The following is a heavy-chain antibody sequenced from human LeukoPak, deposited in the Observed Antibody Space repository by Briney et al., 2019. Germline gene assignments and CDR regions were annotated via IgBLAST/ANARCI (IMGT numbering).Heavy chain of an antibody. Sequence: GGSLRLSCAASGFTFSSYEMNWVRQAPGKGLEWVSYISSSGSTIYYADSVKGRFTISRDSAKNSLYLQMNSLRAEDTALYYCARLPYYGSGIYYFDYWGQGTLVTVSS. J-gene: IGHJ4*02. V-gene: IGHV3-48*03. CDR2: ISSSGSTI. D-gene: IGHD3-10*01. CDR1: GFTFSSYE. CDR3: ARLPYYGSGIYYFDY.